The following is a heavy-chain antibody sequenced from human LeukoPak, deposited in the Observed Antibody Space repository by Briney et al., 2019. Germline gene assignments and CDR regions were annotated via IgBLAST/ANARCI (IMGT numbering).Heavy chain of an antibody. CDR1: GGSISSSNYY. J-gene: IGHJ5*02. CDR3: ASYSSGWYEDL. Sequence: SETLSLTCTVSGGSISSSNYYWGWIRQPPGKGLEWIGSIYYSGSTYYNPSLKSRVTISVDTSKNQFSLKLSSATAADTAVYYCASYSSGWYEDLWGQGTLVTVSS. D-gene: IGHD6-19*01. CDR2: IYYSGST. V-gene: IGHV4-39*01.